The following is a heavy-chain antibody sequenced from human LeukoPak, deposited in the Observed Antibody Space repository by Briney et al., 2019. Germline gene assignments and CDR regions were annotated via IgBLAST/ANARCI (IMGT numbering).Heavy chain of an antibody. V-gene: IGHV3-30-3*01. J-gene: IGHJ4*02. CDR1: GFTFSSYA. CDR3: ARDLGDGYIGDY. D-gene: IGHD5-24*01. CDR2: ISYDGSNK. Sequence: QTGGSLRLSCAASGFTFSSYAMNWVRQAPGKGLEWVAVISYDGSNKYYADSVKGRFTISRDNSKNTLYLQMNSLRAEDTAVYYCARDLGDGYIGDYWGQGTLVTVSS.